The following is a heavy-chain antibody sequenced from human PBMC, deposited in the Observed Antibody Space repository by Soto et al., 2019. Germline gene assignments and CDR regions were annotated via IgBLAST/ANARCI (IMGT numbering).Heavy chain of an antibody. J-gene: IGHJ4*02. CDR1: GGSISSNNW. CDR2: IYHSGST. Sequence: QVQLQESGPGLVKPSGTLSLTCAVSGGSISSNNWWSWVRQPPGKGLEWIGEIYHSGSTNYNPSLKGRVTISVDKSTNQFSLKLSSVTAADTAVYYCAKQPTPAVTGPDYWGQGTLVTVSS. V-gene: IGHV4-4*02. CDR3: AKQPTPAVTGPDY. D-gene: IGHD2-21*02.